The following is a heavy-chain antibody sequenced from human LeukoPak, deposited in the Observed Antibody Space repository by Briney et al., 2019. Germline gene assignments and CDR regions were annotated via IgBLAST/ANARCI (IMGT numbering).Heavy chain of an antibody. CDR1: GFTFSDHY. D-gene: IGHD3-10*01. Sequence: GGSLRLSCAASGFTFSDHYIDWVPQAPGEGLEWVGRTRNKANSYTTEYAASVKGRFTISRDDSKNSLYLQMNSLKTEATAVYYCASFYGSGKSWVDPWGQGTLVTVSS. J-gene: IGHJ5*02. CDR2: TRNKANSYTT. CDR3: ASFYGSGKSWVDP. V-gene: IGHV3-72*01.